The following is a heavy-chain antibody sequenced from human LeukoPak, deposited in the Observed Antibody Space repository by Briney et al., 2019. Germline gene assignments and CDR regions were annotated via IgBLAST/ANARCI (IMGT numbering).Heavy chain of an antibody. CDR1: GFTFSNAW. V-gene: IGHV3-15*07. CDR3: STLTSRGLSDS. CDR2: MKSESDGGTT. J-gene: IGHJ4*02. D-gene: IGHD1-20*01. Sequence: PGGSLRLSCAASGFTFSNAWMNWVRQGPGKGLEWVGRMKSESDGGTTDYGASVKGRFTISRDDSRNTLYLQMNSLKVEDTAVYYCSTLTSRGLSDSWGQGTLVTVSS.